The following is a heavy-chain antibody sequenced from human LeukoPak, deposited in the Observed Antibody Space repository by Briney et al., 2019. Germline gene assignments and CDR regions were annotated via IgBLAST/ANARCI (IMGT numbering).Heavy chain of an antibody. Sequence: GGSLRLSCAASGFTVSNDYMSWVRQAPGKGLEWVSLIYSGGNTYYADSVKGRFTISRDNSKNTLYLQMNSLRAEDTAVYYCALTVYGSGSYWDYWGQGTLVTVSS. D-gene: IGHD3-10*01. J-gene: IGHJ4*02. CDR1: GFTVSNDY. CDR3: ALTVYGSGSYWDY. CDR2: IYSGGNT. V-gene: IGHV3-53*01.